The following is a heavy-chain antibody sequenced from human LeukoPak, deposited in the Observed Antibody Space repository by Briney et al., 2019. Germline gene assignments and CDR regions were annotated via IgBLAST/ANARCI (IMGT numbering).Heavy chain of an antibody. D-gene: IGHD3-16*02. CDR2: INWNSRSI. V-gene: IGHV3-9*01. CDR1: GFTFDDYA. Sequence: GGSLRLSCAASGFTFDDYAMHWVRQAPGKGLEWVSGINWNSRSIGYADSVKGRFTISRDNAKNSLYLQMNSLRAEDTAVYYCARAPLDDYVWGSYLRDAFDIWGQGTMVTVSS. CDR3: ARAPLDDYVWGSYLRDAFDI. J-gene: IGHJ3*02.